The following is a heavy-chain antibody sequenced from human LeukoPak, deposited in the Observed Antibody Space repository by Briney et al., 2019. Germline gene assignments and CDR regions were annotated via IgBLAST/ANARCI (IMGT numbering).Heavy chain of an antibody. D-gene: IGHD3-3*01. J-gene: IGHJ6*03. CDR1: GGSISSSSYY. CDR3: ARGRRGYHNYYYYYMDV. V-gene: IGHV4-39*07. Sequence: SETLSLTCTVSGGSISSSSYYWGWIRQPPGKGLEWIGSIYYSGSTYYNPSLKSRVTISVDTSKNQFSLKLSSVTAADTAVYYCARGRRGYHNYYYYYMDVWGKGTTVTVSS. CDR2: IYYSGST.